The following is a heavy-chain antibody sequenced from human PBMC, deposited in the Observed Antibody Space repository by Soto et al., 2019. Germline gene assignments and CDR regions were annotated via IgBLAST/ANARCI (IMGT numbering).Heavy chain of an antibody. CDR2: IYYSWSS. D-gene: IGHD2-15*01. Sequence: SETLSLTCTVSGGSVSSGSYYWSWIRQTPGKGLEWIGYIYYSWSSNYNTSLKSRVTISVDTSKNQFSLKLGSVTAADTAVYYCASQRSLCSGGTCYSLDYWGQGALVTVSS. V-gene: IGHV4-61*01. J-gene: IGHJ4*02. CDR1: GGSVSSGSYY. CDR3: ASQRSLCSGGTCYSLDY.